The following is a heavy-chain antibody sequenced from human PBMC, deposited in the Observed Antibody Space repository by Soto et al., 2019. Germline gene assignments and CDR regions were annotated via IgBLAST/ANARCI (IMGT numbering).Heavy chain of an antibody. CDR3: ARVRYSSSWYELDP. CDR2: INPNSGGT. J-gene: IGHJ5*02. D-gene: IGHD6-13*01. V-gene: IGHV1-2*02. Sequence: VRQAPGQGLEWMGWINPNSGGTNYAQKFQGRVTMTRDTSISTAYMELSRLRSDDTAVYYCARVRYSSSWYELDPWGQGTLVTVSS.